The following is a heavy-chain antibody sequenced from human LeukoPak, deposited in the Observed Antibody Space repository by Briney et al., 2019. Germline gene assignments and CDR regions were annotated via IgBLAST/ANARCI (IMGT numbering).Heavy chain of an antibody. CDR3: ARGSAPLYGGAFDI. Sequence: GASVKVSCKASGYTFTGYYMHWVRQAPGQVLEWMGWINPNSGGTNYAQKFQGRVTMTRDTSISTAYMELSRLRSDDTAVYYCARGSAPLYGGAFDIWGQGTMVTVSS. CDR1: GYTFTGYY. CDR2: INPNSGGT. J-gene: IGHJ3*02. D-gene: IGHD4-23*01. V-gene: IGHV1-2*02.